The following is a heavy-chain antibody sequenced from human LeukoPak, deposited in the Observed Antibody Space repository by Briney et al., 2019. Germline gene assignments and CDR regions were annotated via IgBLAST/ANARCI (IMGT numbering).Heavy chain of an antibody. V-gene: IGHV1-18*01. D-gene: IGHD5-18*01. CDR3: ARDLARGYSYGYNAFDI. CDR1: VYNFRSYG. J-gene: IGHJ3*02. CDR2: ITAGNGNT. Sequence: ASVKVSCKASVYNFRSYGIGWVRQAPRQGREWMGWITAGNGNTNYAQKVQGRVTMTTDTSTSTAYMELRRLRSDDTVVYFCARDLARGYSYGYNAFDIWGQGTMVTVSS.